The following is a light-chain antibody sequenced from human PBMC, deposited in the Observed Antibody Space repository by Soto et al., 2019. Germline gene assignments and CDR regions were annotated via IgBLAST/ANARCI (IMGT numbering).Light chain of an antibody. J-gene: IGKJ1*01. CDR3: QQYNNYWT. CDR2: KAS. CDR1: QSINSR. Sequence: DIQMTQSPSTLSASVGDRVTITCRASQSINSRLAWYQQKPGKAPNLLIYKASSLESGVPSRFSGSGSGTAFTLTISSLQPDDFATYYCQQYNNYWTFGQGTKVEIK. V-gene: IGKV1-5*03.